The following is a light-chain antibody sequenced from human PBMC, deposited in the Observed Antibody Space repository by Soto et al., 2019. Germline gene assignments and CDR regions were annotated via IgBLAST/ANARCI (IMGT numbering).Light chain of an antibody. CDR2: AAS. V-gene: IGKV1-39*01. CDR3: QQSFSTPWT. J-gene: IGKJ1*01. CDR1: QSISSY. Sequence: DIQMTQSPSSLSASVGDRVTITCRASQSISSYINWYQQKSGNAPKLLIYAASSLQSGVPSRFRGSGSGTDFTLTISSLQPEDFATYFCQQSFSTPWTFGQGTKVEIK.